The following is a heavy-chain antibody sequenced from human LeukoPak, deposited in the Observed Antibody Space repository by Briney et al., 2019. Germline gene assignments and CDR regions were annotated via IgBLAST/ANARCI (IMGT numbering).Heavy chain of an antibody. Sequence: SETLSLTCTVSSGSISTSNYYWGWVRQPPGKALEWIGNIFYSGSTYYSPSLKSRVTISLDTSRNQFSLKLNSVTAADTAVYYCARTTYYYDSSVLYYFDYWGQGTLVTVSS. V-gene: IGHV4-39*07. D-gene: IGHD3-22*01. CDR3: ARTTYYYDSSVLYYFDY. CDR1: SGSISTSNYY. J-gene: IGHJ4*02. CDR2: IFYSGST.